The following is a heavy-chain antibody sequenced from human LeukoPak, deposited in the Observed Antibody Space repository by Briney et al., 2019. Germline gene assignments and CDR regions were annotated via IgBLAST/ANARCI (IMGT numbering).Heavy chain of an antibody. CDR3: TTDYVYYYYGMDV. V-gene: IGHV3-15*01. J-gene: IGHJ6*02. CDR2: IKSKTDGGAT. CDR1: GFTFSNAW. D-gene: IGHD3-16*01. Sequence: GGSLRLSCAASGFTFSNAWMNWVRQAPGRGQEWVGRIKSKTDGGATDYAAPVKGRFSISRDDSKDTLYLQMNSLKTEDTAVYYCTTDYVYYYYGMDVWGQGTTVTVSS.